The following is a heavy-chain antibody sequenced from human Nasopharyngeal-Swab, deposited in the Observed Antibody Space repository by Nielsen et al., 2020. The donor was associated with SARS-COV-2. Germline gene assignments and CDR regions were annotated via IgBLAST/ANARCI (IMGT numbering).Heavy chain of an antibody. Sequence: WVRQAPGQGIEWMGGIIPIFGTANYAQKFQDRVTITADESTNTAYMELSSLRSEDTAVYYCARAPIPRYCSGGSCYSGYFDYWGQGTLVTVSS. CDR3: ARAPIPRYCSGGSCYSGYFDY. CDR2: IIPIFGTA. J-gene: IGHJ4*02. V-gene: IGHV1-69*01. D-gene: IGHD2-15*01.